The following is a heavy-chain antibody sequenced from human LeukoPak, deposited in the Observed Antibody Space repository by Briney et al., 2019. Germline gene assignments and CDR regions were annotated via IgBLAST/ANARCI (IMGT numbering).Heavy chain of an antibody. J-gene: IGHJ4*02. CDR1: GGTFSSYA. V-gene: IGHV1-69*13. D-gene: IGHD3-22*01. Sequence: ASVKVSCKASGGTFSSYAISWVRQAPGQGLEWMGGIIPIFGTANYAQKFQGRVTITADESTSTAYMELSSLRSEDTAVYYCARGRSWSYDSSGYYYPPDYWGQGTLVTVSS. CDR2: IIPIFGTA. CDR3: ARGRSWSYDSSGYYYPPDY.